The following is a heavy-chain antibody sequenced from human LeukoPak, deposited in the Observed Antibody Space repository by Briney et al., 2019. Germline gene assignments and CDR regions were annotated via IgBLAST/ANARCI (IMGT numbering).Heavy chain of an antibody. D-gene: IGHD3-10*02. Sequence: GGSLRLSCAASGFTFSSYEMNWVRQAPGKGLEWGSYISSRGRTIYYADSVKGRFTISRDNAKNSLYLQMNSLRAEDTAVYYCAELGISMIGGVWGKGATVTISS. CDR3: AELGISMIGGV. CDR1: GFTFSSYE. V-gene: IGHV3-48*03. CDR2: ISSRGRTI. J-gene: IGHJ6*01.